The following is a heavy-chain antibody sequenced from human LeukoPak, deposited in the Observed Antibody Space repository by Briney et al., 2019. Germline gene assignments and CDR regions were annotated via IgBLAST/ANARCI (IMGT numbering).Heavy chain of an antibody. CDR3: ARDSADYYYDSSGYYY. CDR1: GYTFTGYY. CDR2: INPNSGGT. V-gene: IGHV1-2*02. Sequence: ASVKVSCKASGYTFTGYYMHWVRQAPGQGLEWMGWINPNSGGTNYAQKFQGRVTMTRDTSISTAYMELRSLRSDDTAVYYCARDSADYYYDSSGYYYWGQGTLVTVSS. J-gene: IGHJ4*02. D-gene: IGHD3-22*01.